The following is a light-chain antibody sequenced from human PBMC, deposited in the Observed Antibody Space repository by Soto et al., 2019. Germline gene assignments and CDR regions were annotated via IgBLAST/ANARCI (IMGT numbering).Light chain of an antibody. V-gene: IGKV3D-20*02. J-gene: IGKJ1*01. CDR1: QSVSSSY. CDR3: QQRSNWPWT. CDR2: DAS. Sequence: ERVLPQSPGTLSLSPVEIATLSCSASQSVSSSYLAWYQQKPGQAPRLLIYDASNRATGIPARFSGSGSGTDFTLTISSLEPEDFAVYYCQQRSNWPWTFGQGTMVDIK.